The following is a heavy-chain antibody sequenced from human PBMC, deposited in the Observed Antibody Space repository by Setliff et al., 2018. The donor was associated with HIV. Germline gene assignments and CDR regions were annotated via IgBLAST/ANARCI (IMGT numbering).Heavy chain of an antibody. CDR2: IYYSGSS. V-gene: IGHV4-39*07. D-gene: IGHD3-22*01. CDR3: ARDVLDLVISVYGF. J-gene: IGHJ4*02. CDR1: GGSISSSSYY. Sequence: PSETLSLTCTVSGGSISSSSYYWGWIRQPPGKGLEWIGSIYYSGSSYYNPSLNDRATISLDTSKNQFSLKLNSVTAADTAVYYRARDVLDLVISVYGFWGQGIPVTVSS.